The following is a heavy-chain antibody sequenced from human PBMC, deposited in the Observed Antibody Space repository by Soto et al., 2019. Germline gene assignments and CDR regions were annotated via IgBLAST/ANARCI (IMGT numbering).Heavy chain of an antibody. J-gene: IGHJ4*02. Sequence: QVQLVESGGGVVQPGRSLRLSCAASGFTFSSYAMHWVRQAPGKGLEWVAIISYDGSNKYYADSVKGRFTISRDNSKNTLYLQMNNLRAEDTAVYYCARAAAYCGGDCYIFDYWGQGTLVTVSS. D-gene: IGHD2-21*02. CDR3: ARAAAYCGGDCYIFDY. CDR2: ISYDGSNK. V-gene: IGHV3-30-3*01. CDR1: GFTFSSYA.